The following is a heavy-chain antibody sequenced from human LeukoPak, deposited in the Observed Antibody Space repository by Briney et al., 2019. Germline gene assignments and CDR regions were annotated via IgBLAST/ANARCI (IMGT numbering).Heavy chain of an antibody. V-gene: IGHV3-23*01. CDR1: GFTFTSYA. J-gene: IGHJ4*02. D-gene: IGHD2-21*02. CDR3: AKDQRNHMVGVTADY. CDR2: ISGSGDST. Sequence: GGSLRLSCVASGFTFTSYAMIWVRQAPGKGLEWVSTISGSGDSTHYADSVKGRFTISRDNSKNTLYLQMNSLRAEDTAVYYCAKDQRNHMVGVTADYWGQGTLVTVSS.